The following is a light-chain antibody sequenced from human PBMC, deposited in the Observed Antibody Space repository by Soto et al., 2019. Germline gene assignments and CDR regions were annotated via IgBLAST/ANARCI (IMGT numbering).Light chain of an antibody. J-gene: IGKJ1*01. V-gene: IGKV1-5*03. Sequence: DIHMTQSPSTLSASVGDRVTITCRASQNINSWLAWYQQKPGKAPKLLIYEASSLEKGVPARFGGSGSGTEFTLTISSLQPEDFATYYCQQLNNYPRTFGQGTKVDIK. CDR2: EAS. CDR3: QQLNNYPRT. CDR1: QNINSW.